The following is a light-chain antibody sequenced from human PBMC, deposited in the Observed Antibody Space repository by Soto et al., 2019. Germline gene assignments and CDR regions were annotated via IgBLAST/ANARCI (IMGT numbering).Light chain of an antibody. J-gene: IGLJ1*01. Sequence: QSVLTQPPSVSAAPGQQVTISCSGSSSNIGDNYVSWYQHLPGTAPNLVVYDNDRRPSGIPGRFSGSKSGTSATLVITGLQTGDEDDYYCGTWDDRLDGNYVFGTGTKVTVL. V-gene: IGLV1-51*01. CDR3: GTWDDRLDGNYV. CDR1: SSNIGDNY. CDR2: DND.